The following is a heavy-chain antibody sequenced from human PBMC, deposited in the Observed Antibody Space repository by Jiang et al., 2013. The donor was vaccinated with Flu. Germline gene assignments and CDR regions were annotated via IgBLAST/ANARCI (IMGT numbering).Heavy chain of an antibody. CDR3: ARVTRKWRSSLYYCDL. CDR1: GDSITNPYYY. V-gene: IGHV4-39*02. J-gene: IGHJ4*02. CDR2: IYHTGTT. D-gene: IGHD3-16*01. Sequence: LLKPSETLSLTCAVSGDSITNPYYYWGWIRQSPGKGLEWIGNIYHTGTTNYNLSVKSRVTILVDKSKNHFSLNLSPVTAADTAVYYCARVTRKWRSSLYYCDLWGQGTRVTVS.